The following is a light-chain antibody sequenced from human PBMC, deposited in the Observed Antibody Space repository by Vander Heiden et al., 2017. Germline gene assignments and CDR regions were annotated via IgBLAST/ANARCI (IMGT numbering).Light chain of an antibody. CDR3: HQYDDLPL. J-gene: IGKJ3*01. V-gene: IGKV1-33*01. Sequence: DIKMTPTPSSLSASVGDRLTITCQASQDIIIYLHWYQQKPGRAPKLLIYDASNLETGVSSRFSGSGSGSDFSFTIRSLQPEDIASYYCHQYDDLPLFGPGTKVDI. CDR1: QDIIIY. CDR2: DAS.